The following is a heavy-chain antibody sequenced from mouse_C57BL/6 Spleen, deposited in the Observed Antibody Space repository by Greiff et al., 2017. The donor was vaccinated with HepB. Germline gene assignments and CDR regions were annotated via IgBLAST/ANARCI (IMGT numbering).Heavy chain of an antibody. Sequence: VQLVESGGGLVKPGGSLQLSCAASGFTFSSYAMSWVRQTPEKRLEWVATISDGGSYTYYPDNVKGRFTISRDNAKNNLYLQMSHLKSEDTAMYYCARDEDYGSVYWYFDVWGTGTTVTVSS. CDR2: ISDGGSYT. J-gene: IGHJ1*03. V-gene: IGHV5-4*01. D-gene: IGHD1-1*01. CDR1: GFTFSSYA. CDR3: ARDEDYGSVYWYFDV.